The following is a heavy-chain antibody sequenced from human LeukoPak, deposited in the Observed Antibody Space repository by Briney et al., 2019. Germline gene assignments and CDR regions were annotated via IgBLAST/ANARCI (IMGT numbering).Heavy chain of an antibody. Sequence: GGSLRLSCAASGFTFSSYAMHWVRQAPGKGLEWVAVISYDGSNKYYADSVKGRFTISRDNSKNTLYLQMNSLRAEDTAVYYCARGYYDILTPRSYWGQGTLVTVSS. D-gene: IGHD3-9*01. CDR2: ISYDGSNK. V-gene: IGHV3-30*04. J-gene: IGHJ4*02. CDR3: ARGYYDILTPRSY. CDR1: GFTFSSYA.